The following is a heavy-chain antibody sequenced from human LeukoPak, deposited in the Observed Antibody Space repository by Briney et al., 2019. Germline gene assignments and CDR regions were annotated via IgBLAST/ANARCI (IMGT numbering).Heavy chain of an antibody. J-gene: IGHJ3*02. CDR2: IYTSGST. Sequence: PSETLSLTCTVSGGPISSYYWSWIRQPAGKGLEWIGRIYTSGSTNYNPSLKSRVTMSVDTSKNQFSLKLSSVTAADTAVYYCARNPMVRGVIISSDIWGQGTMVTVSS. CDR3: ARNPMVRGVIISSDI. V-gene: IGHV4-4*07. D-gene: IGHD3-10*01. CDR1: GGPISSYY.